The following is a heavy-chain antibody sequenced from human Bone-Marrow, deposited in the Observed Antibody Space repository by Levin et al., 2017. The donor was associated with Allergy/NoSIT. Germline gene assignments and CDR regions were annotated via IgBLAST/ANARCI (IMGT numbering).Heavy chain of an antibody. CDR1: GGSNSNYY. CDR2: IFTTGST. V-gene: IGHV4-4*07. CDR3: ARGENWFDP. Sequence: SETLSLTCLVSGGSNSNYYWSWIRQPAGKGLEWIGNIFTTGSTNYNPSLKNRVTMSMGPSKNQFSLNLTSVTAADTAVYYCARGENWFDPWGEGAPVTVSS. J-gene: IGHJ5*02.